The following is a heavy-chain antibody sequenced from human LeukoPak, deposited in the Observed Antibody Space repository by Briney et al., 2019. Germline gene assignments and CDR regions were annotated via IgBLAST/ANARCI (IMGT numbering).Heavy chain of an antibody. J-gene: IGHJ4*02. Sequence: GGSLRLSCAGSGFSFSSFALNWVRQAPGKGLEWVAVISYDGSNKYYADSVKGRFTISRDNSKNTLYLQMNSLRAEDTAVYYCANLFHLWGQGTLVTVSS. CDR1: GFSFSSFA. CDR3: ANLFHL. CDR2: ISYDGSNK. V-gene: IGHV3-30*18. D-gene: IGHD2-21*01.